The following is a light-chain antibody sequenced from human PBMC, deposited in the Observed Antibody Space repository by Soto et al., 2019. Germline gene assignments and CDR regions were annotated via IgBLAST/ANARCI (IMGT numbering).Light chain of an antibody. J-gene: IGKJ2*01. CDR3: QQYNNWPYT. Sequence: EIVMTQSPATLSVSSGESATLSCRASQSFSSNLAWYQQKPGQAPSLLIYGASTRATGIPARFSGSGSGTEFTLSISSMQSEDFAVYYCQQYNNWPYTFGQGTKVDIK. V-gene: IGKV3-15*01. CDR2: GAS. CDR1: QSFSSN.